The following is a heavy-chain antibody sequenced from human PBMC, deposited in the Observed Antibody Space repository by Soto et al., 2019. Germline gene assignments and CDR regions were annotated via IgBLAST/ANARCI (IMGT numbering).Heavy chain of an antibody. V-gene: IGHV2-5*01. J-gene: IGHJ5*02. CDR3: AHSRKDAGTRRRVGWFDP. D-gene: IGHD1-1*01. CDR1: GFSLSTSGVG. Sequence: SGPTLVNPTQTLTLTCTFSGFSLSTSGVGVGWIRQPPGKALEWLALIYWNDDKRYSPSLKSRLTITKDTSKNQVVLTMTNMDPVDTATYYCAHSRKDAGTRRRVGWFDPWGQGTLVTVSS. CDR2: IYWNDDK.